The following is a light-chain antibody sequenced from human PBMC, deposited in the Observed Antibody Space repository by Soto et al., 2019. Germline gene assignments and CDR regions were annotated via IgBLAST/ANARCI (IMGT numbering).Light chain of an antibody. CDR3: QQYYSYPYT. CDR2: AAS. CDR1: QGISSY. V-gene: IGKV1-8*01. Sequence: AIRMTQSPSSFSASTGDRVTITCRASQGISSYLAWYQQKPGKAPKLLIYAASTLQSGVPSRFSGSGSCTYFTLTISCLQSEDFATYYCQQYYSYPYTFGQGTKLEIK. J-gene: IGKJ2*01.